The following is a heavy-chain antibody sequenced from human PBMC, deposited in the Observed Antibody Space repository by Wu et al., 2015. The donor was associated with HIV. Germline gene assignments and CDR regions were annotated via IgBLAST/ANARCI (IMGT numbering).Heavy chain of an antibody. D-gene: IGHD2-2*01. Sequence: GAEVKKPGSVVKSPGKASEAPSAAMLSAGCDRPLGQGLEWMGGIIPIFGTANYAQKFQGRVTITTDESTSTAYMEMSSLRSEDTAVYYCASSIVVVPAAMPGYFDYWGQGTLVTVSS. CDR1: EAPSAAML. CDR2: IIPIFGTA. CDR3: ASSIVVVPAAMPGYFDY. V-gene: IGHV1-69*05. J-gene: IGHJ4*02.